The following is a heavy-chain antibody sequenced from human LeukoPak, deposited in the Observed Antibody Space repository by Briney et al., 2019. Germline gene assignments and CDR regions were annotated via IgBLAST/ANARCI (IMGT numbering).Heavy chain of an antibody. Sequence: GGSLRLSCAASGFTFSSYAMSWVRQAPGKGLEWVSAISGSGGSTYYADSVKGRFTISRDNSKNTLYLQMNSLRAEDTAVYYCAKDSDFWSGYLIDYWGQGTLVTVSS. CDR2: ISGSGGST. CDR1: GFTFSSYA. D-gene: IGHD3-3*01. J-gene: IGHJ4*02. V-gene: IGHV3-23*01. CDR3: AKDSDFWSGYLIDY.